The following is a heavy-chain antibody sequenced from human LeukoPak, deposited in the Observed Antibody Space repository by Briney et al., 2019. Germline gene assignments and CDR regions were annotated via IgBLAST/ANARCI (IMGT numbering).Heavy chain of an antibody. CDR1: GFTFSSYA. V-gene: IGHV3-30-3*01. CDR2: ISYDGSNK. CDR3: ARAPPWEYGDYGGWFDP. Sequence: QPGGSLRLSCAASGFTFSSYAMHWVRQAPGKGLEWVAVISYDGSNKYYADSVKGRFTISRDNSKNTLYLQMNSLRAEDTAVYYCARAPPWEYGDYGGWFDPWGQGTLVTASS. D-gene: IGHD4-17*01. J-gene: IGHJ5*02.